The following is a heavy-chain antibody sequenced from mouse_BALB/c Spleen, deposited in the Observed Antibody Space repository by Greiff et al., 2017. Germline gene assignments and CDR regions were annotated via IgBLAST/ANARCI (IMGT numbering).Heavy chain of an antibody. CDR2: IYPGNSDT. CDR1: GYTFTSYW. CDR3: TKPYYYGSSYFDY. Sequence: VQLQQSGTVLARPGASVKMSCKASGYTFTSYWMHWVKQRPGQGLEWIGAIYPGNSDTSYNQKFKGKAKLTAVTSTSTAYMELSSLTNEDSAVYYCTKPYYYGSSYFDYWGQGTTLTVSS. D-gene: IGHD1-1*01. V-gene: IGHV1-5*01. J-gene: IGHJ2*01.